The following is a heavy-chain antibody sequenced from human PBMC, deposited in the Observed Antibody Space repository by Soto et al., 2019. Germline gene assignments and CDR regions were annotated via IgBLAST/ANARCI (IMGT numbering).Heavy chain of an antibody. CDR3: ATYYGDYGPASGY. CDR1: GGSISSGGYY. CDR2: IYHSGST. J-gene: IGHJ4*02. V-gene: IGHV4-31*02. Sequence: QVQLQESGPGLVKPSQTLSLSCTVSGGSISSGGYYWSWIREHPGKGLEWIGYIYHSGSTFYNPSLKSRVTISVDTSKNQFSLKLSSVTAADTAVYYCATYYGDYGPASGYWGQGTLVTVSS. D-gene: IGHD4-17*01.